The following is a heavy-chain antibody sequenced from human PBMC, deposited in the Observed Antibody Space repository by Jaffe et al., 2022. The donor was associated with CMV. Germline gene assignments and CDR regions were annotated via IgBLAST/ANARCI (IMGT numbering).Heavy chain of an antibody. D-gene: IGHD6-6*01. CDR2: ISAYNGNT. CDR3: ARSEYTTSSGDY. J-gene: IGHJ4*02. Sequence: QVQLVQSGAEVMQPGASVKVSCKASGYRFTDYGISWVRQAPGQGLEWMGWISAYNGNTVYAQKVQGRVTMTTDTSRSTAYMDLRSLTFDDTAIYFCARSEYTTSSGDYWGQGTLVTVSS. CDR1: GYRFTDYG. V-gene: IGHV1-18*01.